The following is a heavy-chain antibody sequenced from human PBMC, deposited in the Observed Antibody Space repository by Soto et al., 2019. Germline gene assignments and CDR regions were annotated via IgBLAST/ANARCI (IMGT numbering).Heavy chain of an antibody. CDR2: IYYSGST. J-gene: IGHJ4*02. CDR3: ARTGWGTSGLGFAKGYYFDY. CDR1: GGSISSGGYY. Sequence: SETLSLTCTFSGGSISSGGYYWSWIRQHPGKGLEWIGYIYYSGSTYYNPSLKSRVTISVDTSKNQFSLKLSSVTAADTAVYYCARTGWGTSGLGFAKGYYFDYWGQGTLVTVSS. V-gene: IGHV4-31*03. D-gene: IGHD2-8*01.